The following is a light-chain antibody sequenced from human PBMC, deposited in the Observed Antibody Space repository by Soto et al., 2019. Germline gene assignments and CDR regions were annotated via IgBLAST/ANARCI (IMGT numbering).Light chain of an antibody. Sequence: DIVMTQSPDSLAVSLGETATINCKSSYSLLYSSNNKNYLAWYQQKPGQPPKLLFYWASTRESGVPDRFSASGSGTDFTLTISSRQAEDVAVYYCQQYYSIPRAFGQGTKV. CDR3: QQYYSIPRA. V-gene: IGKV4-1*01. CDR2: WAS. CDR1: YSLLYSSNNKNY. J-gene: IGKJ1*01.